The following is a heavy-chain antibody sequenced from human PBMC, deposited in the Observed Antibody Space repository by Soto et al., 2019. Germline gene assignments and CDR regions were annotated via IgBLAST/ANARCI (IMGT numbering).Heavy chain of an antibody. V-gene: IGHV3-30-3*01. J-gene: IGHJ5*02. CDR3: ARGQSSGYDYPGNMDP. CDR1: GFTFSSYA. CDR2: ISYDGSNK. Sequence: GGSLRLSCAAPGFTFSSYAMHWVLQAPGKGLEWVAVISYDGSNKYYADSVKGRFTISRDNSKNTLYLQMNSLRAEDTAVYYCARGQSSGYDYPGNMDPWGQGNLVTVSS. D-gene: IGHD5-12*01.